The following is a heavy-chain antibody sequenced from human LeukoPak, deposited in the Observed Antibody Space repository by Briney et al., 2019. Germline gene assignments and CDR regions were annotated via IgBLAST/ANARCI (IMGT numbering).Heavy chain of an antibody. CDR3: ARDGATTDDY. J-gene: IGHJ4*02. V-gene: IGHV1-18*01. CDR2: ISGNNDNP. D-gene: IGHD1-26*01. Sequence: GASVTVSRKASGYTFSNFGINWARQAPGQGLEWMGWISGNNDNPNYGQKSQSRSTMTTDSYTSTAYMELRNLRSDDTAVYYCARDGATTDDYWGQGNPVTVSS. CDR1: GYTFSNFG.